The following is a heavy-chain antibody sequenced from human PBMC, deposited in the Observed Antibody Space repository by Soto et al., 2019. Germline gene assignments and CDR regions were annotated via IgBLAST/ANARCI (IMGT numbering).Heavy chain of an antibody. Sequence: QVQLQESGPGLVKPSQTLSLTCTVSGGSISSGDYYWSWIRQPPGKGLEWIGYIYYSGSTYYNPSLKSRVTISVDTSKNQCSLKLSSVTAADTAVYYCASELWFGELFDGMDVWGQGTTVTVSS. CDR3: ASELWFGELFDGMDV. CDR2: IYYSGST. J-gene: IGHJ6*02. V-gene: IGHV4-30-4*01. CDR1: GGSISSGDYY. D-gene: IGHD3-10*01.